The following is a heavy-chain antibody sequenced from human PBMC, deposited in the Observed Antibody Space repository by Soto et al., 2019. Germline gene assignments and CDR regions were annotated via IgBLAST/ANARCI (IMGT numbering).Heavy chain of an antibody. J-gene: IGHJ5*02. CDR1: GYTFTRYG. CDR2: ISAYNGNT. D-gene: IGHD2-15*01. V-gene: IGHV1-18*04. Sequence: QVQLVQSGAELKKPGASVKVSCKASGYTFTRYGFSWVRQAPGQGPEWMGGISAYNGNTNYAQKFQGRVTMTTDTSKSKAYMELNSLGSDDTAVYYCAREGRHCSGGSCYAYDGFYPWGQGTLVTVSS. CDR3: AREGRHCSGGSCYAYDGFYP.